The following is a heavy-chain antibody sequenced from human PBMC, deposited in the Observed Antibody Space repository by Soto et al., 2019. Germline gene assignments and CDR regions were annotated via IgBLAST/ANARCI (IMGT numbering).Heavy chain of an antibody. Sequence: ASVKVSCKASGYTFTSDDINWVRQATGQGLEWMGWMNPNSGNTGYAQKFQGRVTMTRNTSISTAYMELSSLRSEDTAVYYCARVTDHSGSYNYYGMDVWGQGTTVTVSS. V-gene: IGHV1-8*01. D-gene: IGHD1-26*01. J-gene: IGHJ6*02. CDR3: ARVTDHSGSYNYYGMDV. CDR2: MNPNSGNT. CDR1: GYTFTSDD.